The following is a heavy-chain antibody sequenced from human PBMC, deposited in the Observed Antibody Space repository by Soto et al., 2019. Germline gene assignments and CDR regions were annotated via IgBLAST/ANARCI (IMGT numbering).Heavy chain of an antibody. V-gene: IGHV3-33*01. J-gene: IGHJ3*02. Sequence: QVQLVESGGGVVQPGRSLRLSCAASRFTFSSYGMHWVRQAPGKGLEWVAVIWYDGSNKYYADSVKGRFTISRDNSKNTLYLQMNSLRAEDTAVYYCARDSGSGWYARHNPFDIWGQGTMVTVSS. CDR1: RFTFSSYG. CDR3: ARDSGSGWYARHNPFDI. D-gene: IGHD6-19*01. CDR2: IWYDGSNK.